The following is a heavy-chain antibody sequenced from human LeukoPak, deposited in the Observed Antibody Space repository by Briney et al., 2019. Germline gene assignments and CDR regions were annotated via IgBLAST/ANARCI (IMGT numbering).Heavy chain of an antibody. CDR3: ARDGMESLGDDAFDI. V-gene: IGHV4-4*07. CDR1: GGSISSYY. D-gene: IGHD1-1*01. CDR2: IYTSGST. Sequence: SETLSLTCTVSGGSISSYYWSWIRQPAGKGLEWIGRIYTSGSTNYNPSLKSRVTMSVDTSKNQFSLELSSVTAADTAVYYCARDGMESLGDDAFDIWGQGTMVTVSS. J-gene: IGHJ3*02.